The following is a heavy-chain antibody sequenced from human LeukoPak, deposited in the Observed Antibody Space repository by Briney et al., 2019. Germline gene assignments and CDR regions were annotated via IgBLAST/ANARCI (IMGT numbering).Heavy chain of an antibody. J-gene: IGHJ3*01. Sequence: GESLRLSCGGSGFTFNSYSMNWVRQAPGKGLKWVASIIGSGSEMFYADSLKGRFTISRDNSKNSLYLQMNSLRVEDTAVYYCAKVQSDIVGAMFFSFDVWGQGTMVSVSS. CDR2: IIGSGSEM. D-gene: IGHD1-26*01. CDR3: AKVQSDIVGAMFFSFDV. V-gene: IGHV3-21*06. CDR1: GFTFNSYS.